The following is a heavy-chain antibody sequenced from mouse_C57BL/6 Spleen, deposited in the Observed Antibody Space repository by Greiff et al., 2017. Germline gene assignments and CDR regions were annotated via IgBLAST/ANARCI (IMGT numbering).Heavy chain of an antibody. CDR2: ILPGSGST. V-gene: IGHV1-9*01. D-gene: IGHD2-4*01. Sequence: QVQLLQSGAELMKPGASVKLSCKATGYTFTGYWIEWVKQRPGHGLEWIGVILPGSGSTNYNEKFKGKAPLTADTSSNSAYMQHSRLTTEDSAIYDCARSVYYDYNGRFAYWGQGTLVTVSA. J-gene: IGHJ3*01. CDR3: ARSVYYDYNGRFAY. CDR1: GYTFTGYW.